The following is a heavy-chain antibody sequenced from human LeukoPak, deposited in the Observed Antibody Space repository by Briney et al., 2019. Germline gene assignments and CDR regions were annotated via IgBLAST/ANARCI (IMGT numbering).Heavy chain of an antibody. D-gene: IGHD3-22*01. J-gene: IGHJ4*02. CDR2: INHSGST. CDR3: ARTRLNYYDSSGYLYYFDY. Sequence: KPSETLSLTCAVYGGSFSGYYWSWIRQPPGKGLEWIGEINHSGSTNYNPSLKSRVTISVDTSKNQFSLKLSSVTAADTAVYYCARTRLNYYDSSGYLYYFDYWGQGTLVTVSS. CDR1: GGSFSGYY. V-gene: IGHV4-34*01.